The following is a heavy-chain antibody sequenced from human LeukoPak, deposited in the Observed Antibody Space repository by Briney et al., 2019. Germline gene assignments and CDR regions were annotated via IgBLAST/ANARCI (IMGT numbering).Heavy chain of an antibody. V-gene: IGHV1-2*02. Sequence: GASVKVSCKASGYTFTGYYMHWVRQAPGQGLEWMGWINPNSGGTNYAQKFQGRVTMTRDTSISTAYMELSRLRSDDTAVYYCATYYYDSSGYCDYWGQGTLVTVSS. CDR2: INPNSGGT. CDR3: ATYYYDSSGYCDY. CDR1: GYTFTGYY. D-gene: IGHD3-22*01. J-gene: IGHJ4*02.